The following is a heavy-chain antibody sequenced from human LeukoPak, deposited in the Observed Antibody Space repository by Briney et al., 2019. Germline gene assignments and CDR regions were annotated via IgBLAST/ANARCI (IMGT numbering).Heavy chain of an antibody. CDR2: IKSKTDGGTT. V-gene: IGHV3-15*01. CDR3: FTAQNYYDSSGYYYIDY. J-gene: IGHJ4*02. CDR1: GFTFSNAW. Sequence: GGSLRLSCAASGFTFSNAWMTWVRQAPGKGLEWVGRIKSKTDGGTTDYAAPVKGRFTISRDDSQNTLYLQMNSPVTEDTAVYYCFTAQNYYDSSGYYYIDYWGQGTLVTVSS. D-gene: IGHD3-22*01.